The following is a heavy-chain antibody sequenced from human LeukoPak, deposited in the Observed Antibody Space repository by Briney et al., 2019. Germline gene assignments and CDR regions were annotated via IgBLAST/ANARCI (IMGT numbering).Heavy chain of an antibody. J-gene: IGHJ4*02. V-gene: IGHV3-30*04. CDR1: GSTFSGYA. Sequence: QPGGSLRLSCAASGSTFSGYAMHWVRQAPGKGLEWVAVISYDGSNKYYADSVKGRFTISRDNSKNTLYLQMNSLRAEDTAVYYCARVDGIQLWLGSLDYWGQGTLVTVSS. CDR2: ISYDGSNK. CDR3: ARVDGIQLWLGSLDY. D-gene: IGHD5-18*01.